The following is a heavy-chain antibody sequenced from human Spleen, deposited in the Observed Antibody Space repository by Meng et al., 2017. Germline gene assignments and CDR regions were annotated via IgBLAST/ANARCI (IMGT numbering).Heavy chain of an antibody. CDR3: AKPYYYGSGSYGGFDY. J-gene: IGHJ4*02. CDR1: GFTFSSYA. D-gene: IGHD3-10*01. Sequence: GGSLRLSCAASGFTFSSYAMSWVRQAPGKGPEWLSAISNSGGSISDADSVKGRCTITRDNSKNTLYLQMDSLRDEDTAINCCAKPYYYGSGSYGGFDYWGQGTLVTVSS. CDR2: ISNSGGSI. V-gene: IGHV3-23*01.